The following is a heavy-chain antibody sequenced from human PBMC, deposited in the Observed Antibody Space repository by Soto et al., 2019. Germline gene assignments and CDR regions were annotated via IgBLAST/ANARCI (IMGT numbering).Heavy chain of an antibody. CDR3: ARNMGNSDSSTWFGP. CDR2: TFHTGNT. V-gene: IGHV4-38-2*01. Sequence: SETLSLTCAVSGYSISSGYYWGWVRQPPGKGLEWIGSTFHTGNTYYNPSLKSRVTISVDTATNHFSLKLTSLTAADTATYYCARNMGNSDSSTWFGPSGQGSLVTVFS. J-gene: IGHJ5*02. CDR1: GYSISSGYY. D-gene: IGHD6-6*01.